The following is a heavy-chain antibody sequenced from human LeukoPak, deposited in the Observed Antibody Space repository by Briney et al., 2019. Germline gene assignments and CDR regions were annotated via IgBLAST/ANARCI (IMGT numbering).Heavy chain of an antibody. J-gene: IGHJ6*02. D-gene: IGHD3-16*01. CDR2: ISGSGGRK. V-gene: IGHV3-23*01. CDR1: GWTFSSYV. Sequence: GGALRLSCAASGWTFSSYVMSWVGQAPGKGVEGVAAISGSGGRKYYAGCVKGRFTISSENSKNTLYLQMNNLRAEDTAVYYCAKGGPYILISFSGYGMDVWGQGTTVTVSS. CDR3: AKGGPYILISFSGYGMDV.